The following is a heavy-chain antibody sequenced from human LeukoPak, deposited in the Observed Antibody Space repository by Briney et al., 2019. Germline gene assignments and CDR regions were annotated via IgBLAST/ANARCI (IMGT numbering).Heavy chain of an antibody. V-gene: IGHV3-7*01. CDR2: IKQDGSEK. Sequence: GGSLRLSCAASGFTFSSYWMSWVRPAPGKGLEWVANIKQDGSEKYCVDSVKGRFTNSRDNAKNALYLQMNSLKAEDTAVYYCARDPVQMTTVTTVSYYYMDVWGKGTTVTAAS. CDR3: ARDPVQMTTVTTVSYYYMDV. D-gene: IGHD4-11*01. CDR1: GFTFSSYW. J-gene: IGHJ6*03.